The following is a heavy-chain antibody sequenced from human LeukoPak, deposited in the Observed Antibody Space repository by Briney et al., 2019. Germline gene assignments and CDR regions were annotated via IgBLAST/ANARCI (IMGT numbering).Heavy chain of an antibody. CDR2: IYYSGST. Sequence: SETLSLTCTVSGGSISSYYWSWIRQPPGKGLEWFGYIYYSGSTNYNPSLKSRVTISVDTSKNQFSLKLSSVTAADTAVYYCAKASYYYYGMDVWGQGTTVTVSS. V-gene: IGHV4-59*08. CDR1: GGSISSYY. CDR3: AKASYYYYGMDV. J-gene: IGHJ6*02.